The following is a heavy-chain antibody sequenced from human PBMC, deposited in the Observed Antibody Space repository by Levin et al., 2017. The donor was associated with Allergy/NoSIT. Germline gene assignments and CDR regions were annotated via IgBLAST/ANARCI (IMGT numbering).Heavy chain of an antibody. CDR1: GGSISSYY. D-gene: IGHD3-10*01. V-gene: IGHV4-59*01. Sequence: SETLSLTCTVSGGSISSYYWSWIRQPPGKGLEWIGYIYYSGSTNYNPSLKSRVTISVDTSKNQFSLKLSSVTAADTAVYYCARDRSITKSPLSAFDIWGQGTMVTVSS. CDR3: ARDRSITKSPLSAFDI. J-gene: IGHJ3*02. CDR2: IYYSGST.